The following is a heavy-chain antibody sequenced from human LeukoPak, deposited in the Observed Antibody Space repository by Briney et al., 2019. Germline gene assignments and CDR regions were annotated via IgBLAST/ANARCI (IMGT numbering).Heavy chain of an antibody. J-gene: IGHJ5*02. CDR2: ISGSGGST. Sequence: GGSLRLSCVASRFQFSSYAMSWVRQAPGKGLEWVSAISGSGGSTYYADSVKGRFTISRDNSKNTLFLQMNSLRAEDTAVYYCAKDRRDIAPFDPWGQGTLVTVSS. CDR1: RFQFSSYA. CDR3: AKDRRDIAPFDP. V-gene: IGHV3-23*01. D-gene: IGHD2-15*01.